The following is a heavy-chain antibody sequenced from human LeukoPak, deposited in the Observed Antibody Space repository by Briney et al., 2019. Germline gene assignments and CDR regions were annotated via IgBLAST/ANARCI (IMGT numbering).Heavy chain of an antibody. V-gene: IGHV3-48*03. D-gene: IGHD3-10*01. Sequence: GGSLRLSCATSGFTFSNYEMSWVRQTPGKGLEWVSYISSSGSSTYYADSVKGRFTISRDNSKNTLYLQMNSLRAEDTAVYYCARESGAGRVGEYYFDYWGQGTLVTVSS. CDR1: GFTFSNYE. J-gene: IGHJ4*02. CDR3: ARESGAGRVGEYYFDY. CDR2: ISSSGSST.